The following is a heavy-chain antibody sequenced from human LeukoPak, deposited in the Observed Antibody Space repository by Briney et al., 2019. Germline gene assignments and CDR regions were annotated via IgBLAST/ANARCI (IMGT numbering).Heavy chain of an antibody. CDR1: GGSISSHY. Sequence: PSETLSLTCTVCGGSISSHYWSWIRQPPGKGLEWIGYIYYSGSTKYNTSLKRRVNISVDTSKNQFSLKLSSVTAADTAVYYCASSAGTAPTNFDYWGQGTLVTVSS. CDR3: ASSAGTAPTNFDY. CDR2: IYYSGST. J-gene: IGHJ4*02. V-gene: IGHV4-59*11. D-gene: IGHD1-1*01.